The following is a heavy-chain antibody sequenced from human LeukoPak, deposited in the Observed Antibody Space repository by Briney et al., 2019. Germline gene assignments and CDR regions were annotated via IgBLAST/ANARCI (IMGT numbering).Heavy chain of an antibody. Sequence: SETLSLTCTVSGGSISSYYWSWIRQPPGKGLEWIGYIYYSGSTNYNPSLKSRVTISVDTSKNQFSLKLSSVTAADTAVYYCARQSRGLVMVRGVDYYYYYMDVWGKGTTVTISS. D-gene: IGHD3-10*01. CDR3: ARQSRGLVMVRGVDYYYYYMDV. J-gene: IGHJ6*03. CDR2: IYYSGST. CDR1: GGSISSYY. V-gene: IGHV4-59*01.